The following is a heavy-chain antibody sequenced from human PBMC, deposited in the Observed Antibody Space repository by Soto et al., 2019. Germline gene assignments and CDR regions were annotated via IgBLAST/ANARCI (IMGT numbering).Heavy chain of an antibody. CDR3: ARHDYGSGSYFYY. CDR2: ISAYNGNT. CDR1: GYTFTSYG. D-gene: IGHD3-10*01. Sequence: GASVKVSCKASGYTFTSYGISWVRQAPGQGLEWMGWISAYNGNTNYAQKLQGRVTMTTDPSTSTAYMELRSLSSDDTAVYYCARHDYGSGSYFYYWGQGTLVTVSS. J-gene: IGHJ4*02. V-gene: IGHV1-18*01.